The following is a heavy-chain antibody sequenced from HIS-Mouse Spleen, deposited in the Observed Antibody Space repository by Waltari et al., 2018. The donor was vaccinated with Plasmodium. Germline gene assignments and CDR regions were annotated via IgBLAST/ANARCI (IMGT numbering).Heavy chain of an antibody. V-gene: IGHV1-2*02. CDR3: ARVLGYKAAAGTFVEYFQH. D-gene: IGHD6-13*01. Sequence: QVQLVQSGAEVKKPGASVKVSCTASGSTFTGHYMHWVRPAPGQGLEWMGWINPNSGGTNYAQKFQGRVTMTRDTSISTAYMELSRLRSDDTAVYYCARVLGYKAAAGTFVEYFQHWGQGTLVTVSS. J-gene: IGHJ1*01. CDR1: GSTFTGHY. CDR2: INPNSGGT.